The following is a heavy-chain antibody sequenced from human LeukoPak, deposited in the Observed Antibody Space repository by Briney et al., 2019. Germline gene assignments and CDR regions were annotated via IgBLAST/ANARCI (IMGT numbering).Heavy chain of an antibody. V-gene: IGHV1-46*01. CDR3: ARGVTLTTRPEIWAGDY. CDR1: GYTFTSYY. CDR2: INPSGGSR. Sequence: ASVKVSCKASGYTFTSYYVPWVRQAPGQGLEWVGIINPSGGSRTYAQKFQGRVTMTRDTSTSTVYRELSSLRSEDTAVYYCARGVTLTTRPEIWAGDYWGQGTLVTVPS. D-gene: IGHD6-6*01. J-gene: IGHJ4*02.